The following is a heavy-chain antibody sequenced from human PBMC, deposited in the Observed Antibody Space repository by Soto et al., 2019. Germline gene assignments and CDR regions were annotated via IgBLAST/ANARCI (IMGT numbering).Heavy chain of an antibody. CDR3: ARGYCSSTSCYLFNWFDP. J-gene: IGHJ5*02. D-gene: IGHD2-2*01. CDR1: GYTFTGYY. CDR2: INPNSGGT. V-gene: IGHV1-2*04. Sequence: QVPLVQSGAEVKKPGASVKVSCKASGYTFTGYYMHWVRQAPGQGLEWMGWINPNSGGTNYAQKFQGWVTMTRDTSISTAYMELSRLRSDDTAVYYGARGYCSSTSCYLFNWFDPWGQGTLVTVSS.